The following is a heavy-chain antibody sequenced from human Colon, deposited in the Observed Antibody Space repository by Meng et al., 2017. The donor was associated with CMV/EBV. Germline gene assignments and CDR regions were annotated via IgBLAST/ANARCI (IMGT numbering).Heavy chain of an antibody. CDR1: GFTFSDYY. V-gene: IGHV3-11*01. D-gene: IGHD3-3*01. CDR3: AREGLFGVDRRLDY. CDR2: ISSSGSTI. J-gene: IGHJ4*02. Sequence: GGSLRLSCAASGFTFSDYYMTWIRLAPGKGLEWISYISSSGSTISYADSVKGRFTISRDNAKNSLYLEMNSLRAEDTAVYYCAREGLFGVDRRLDYWGQGTLVTVSS.